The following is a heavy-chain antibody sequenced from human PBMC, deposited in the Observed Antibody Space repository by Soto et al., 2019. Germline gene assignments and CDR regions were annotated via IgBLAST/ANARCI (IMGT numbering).Heavy chain of an antibody. D-gene: IGHD2-15*01. CDR3: ARGDCTGAYCYSWPFNYGVDV. V-gene: IGHV3-33*08. J-gene: IGHJ6*02. CDR2: IWYDGSNK. Sequence: QVQLVESGGGVVQPGGSLRLSCTTSGFTFNTYGMYWVRQAPGKGLEWGAIIWYDGSNKYYGESVKGRFTIYRDNSKNTLYLQKNSLKAEDTALYYCARGDCTGAYCYSWPFNYGVDVWGQGTTVTVSS. CDR1: GFTFNTYG.